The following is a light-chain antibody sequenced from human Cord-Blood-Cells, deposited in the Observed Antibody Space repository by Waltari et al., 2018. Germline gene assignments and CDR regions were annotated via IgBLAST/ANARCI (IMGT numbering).Light chain of an antibody. CDR2: AAS. CDR3: QQSYSTPVT. J-gene: IGKJ3*01. Sequence: DIQMTQSPSSLSASVGDRDTITCRASQSISSYLNWYQQKPGKAPKLLIYAASSLQSGVPSRFSGIGSGTDFTLTISSLQPEDFATYYCQQSYSTPVTFGPGTKVDIK. V-gene: IGKV1-39*01. CDR1: QSISSY.